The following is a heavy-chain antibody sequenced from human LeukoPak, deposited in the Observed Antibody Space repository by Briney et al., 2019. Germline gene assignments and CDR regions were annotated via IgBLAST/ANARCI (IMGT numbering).Heavy chain of an antibody. CDR2: IIPILGIA. D-gene: IGHD1-26*01. V-gene: IGHV1-69*04. CDR1: GGTFSSYA. J-gene: IGHJ3*02. CDR3: ASGGRIVGATMLPEPFFDI. Sequence: WASVKVSCKASGGTFSSYAISWVRQAPGQGLEWMGRIIPILGIANYAQKFQGRVTITTDESTSTAYMELSSLRSEDTAVYYCASGGRIVGATMLPEPFFDIWGQGTMVTVSS.